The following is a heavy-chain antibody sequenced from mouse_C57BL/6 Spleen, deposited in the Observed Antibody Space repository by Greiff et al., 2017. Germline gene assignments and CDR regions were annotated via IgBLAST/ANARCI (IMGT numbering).Heavy chain of an antibody. CDR3: ARADDYDGAWFAY. J-gene: IGHJ3*01. Sequence: VQLQQSGAELAKPGASVKLSCKASGYTFTSYWMHWVKPRPGQGLEWIGYINPSSGYTKYNQKFKDKATLTADKSSSTAYMQLSSLTYEDSAVYYCARADDYDGAWFAYWGQGTLVTVSA. CDR1: GYTFTSYW. V-gene: IGHV1-7*01. CDR2: INPSSGYT. D-gene: IGHD2-4*01.